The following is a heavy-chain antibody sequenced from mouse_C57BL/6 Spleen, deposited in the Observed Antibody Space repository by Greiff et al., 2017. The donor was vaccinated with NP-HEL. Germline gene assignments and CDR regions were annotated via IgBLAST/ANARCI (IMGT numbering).Heavy chain of an antibody. Sequence: DVQLVESGGGLVQPKGSLKLSCAASGFSFNTYAMNWVRQAPGKGLEWVARIRSKSNNYATYYADSVKDRFTISRDDSESMLYLQMNNLKTEDTAMYYCVRQGIYYYGSSWVDYWGQGTSVTVSS. D-gene: IGHD1-1*01. J-gene: IGHJ4*01. CDR2: IRSKSNNYAT. CDR3: VRQGIYYYGSSWVDY. V-gene: IGHV10-1*01. CDR1: GFSFNTYA.